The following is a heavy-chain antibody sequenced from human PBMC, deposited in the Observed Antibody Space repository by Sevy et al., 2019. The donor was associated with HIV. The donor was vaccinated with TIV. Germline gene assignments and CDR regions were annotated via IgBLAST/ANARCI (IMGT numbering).Heavy chain of an antibody. D-gene: IGHD3-10*01. V-gene: IGHV3-33*01. J-gene: IGHJ4*02. CDR3: AREANCFGSGSHRNLDY. CDR1: GFTFSSYG. CDR2: IWYDGGNK. Sequence: GGSLRLSCAASGFTFSSYGMHWVRQAPGKGLEWVALIWYDGGNKYYADSVKGRFTISRDNSKNTMYLQMNSLRAEDTAVYYCAREANCFGSGSHRNLDYWGQGTLVTISS.